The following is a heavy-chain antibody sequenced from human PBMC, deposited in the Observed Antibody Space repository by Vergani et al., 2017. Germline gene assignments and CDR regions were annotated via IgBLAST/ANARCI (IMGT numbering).Heavy chain of an antibody. CDR3: ARDRPYCSGGSCYYYYYGMDV. CDR2: ISGSGGST. J-gene: IGHJ6*02. V-gene: IGHV3-23*01. CDR1: GFRVTTYY. D-gene: IGHD2-15*01. Sequence: EVQLLESGGGLAQPGGSLRVSCSASGFRVTTYYMSWVRQAPGKGLEWVSAISGSGGSTYYADSVKGRFTISRDNSKNTLYLQMNSLRAEDTAVYYCARDRPYCSGGSCYYYYYGMDVWGQGTTVTVSS.